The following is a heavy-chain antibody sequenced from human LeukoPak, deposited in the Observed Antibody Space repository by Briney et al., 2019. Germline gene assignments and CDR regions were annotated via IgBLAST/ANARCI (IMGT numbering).Heavy chain of an antibody. J-gene: IGHJ4*02. CDR2: IHYTGST. Sequence: SETLSLTCTVSGGSMSNYYWTWSRQPPGKGLEWIGYIHYTGSTNYNPSLKSRVTISVDTSKNQLSLRLTSVTAADTAVYYCARSLFPYYYDSSAYFPFDYWGQGTLVTVSS. CDR3: ARSLFPYYYDSSAYFPFDY. V-gene: IGHV4-59*01. CDR1: GGSMSNYY. D-gene: IGHD3-22*01.